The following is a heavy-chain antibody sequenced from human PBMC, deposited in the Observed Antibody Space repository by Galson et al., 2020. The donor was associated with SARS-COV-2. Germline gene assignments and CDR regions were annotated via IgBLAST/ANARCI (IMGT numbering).Heavy chain of an antibody. D-gene: IGHD2-8*02. CDR2: IKSKTDAATR. CDR1: GLTFSNAW. CDR3: TTYGTGGRRFDN. V-gene: IGHV3-15*01. J-gene: IGHJ4*02. Sequence: GGSLRLSCAASGLTFSNAWMSWVRQAPGKGLDWVGRIKSKTDAATRDYAAPVKGRFTISRDDSKNTLYLEMNSLKTEDTAVYYCTTYGTGGRRFDNWGQGTLVTVSS.